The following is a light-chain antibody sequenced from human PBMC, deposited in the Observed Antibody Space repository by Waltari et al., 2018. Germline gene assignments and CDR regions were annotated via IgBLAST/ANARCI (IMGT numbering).Light chain of an antibody. Sequence: EIVMTQSPVALSVSPGERATLSCRASQRVRSSLAWAQQRPGQTPRLVTDDVSTRANGIPARFSGSGSGTEVTLTSSSLQSEDCAVYYWQQYNTWPGTFGQGTKLEIK. V-gene: IGKV3-15*01. CDR3: QQYNTWPGT. J-gene: IGKJ2*01. CDR1: QRVRSS. CDR2: DVS.